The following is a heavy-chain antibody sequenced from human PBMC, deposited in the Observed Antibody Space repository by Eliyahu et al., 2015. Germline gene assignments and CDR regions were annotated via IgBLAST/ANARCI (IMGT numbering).Heavy chain of an antibody. CDR2: IYFSGST. V-gene: IGHV4-59*08. CDR1: GVXISTXY. Sequence: QVQLQESGPGLVKPSETLSLTCTVSGVXISTXYWSWXXQPPGKGLEWIGYIYFSGSTSYNPSLVSRVTMSVDTSKKQLSLTLSSVTAADTAMYYCAGFNVWGQGTMVTVSS. J-gene: IGHJ3*01. CDR3: AGFNV.